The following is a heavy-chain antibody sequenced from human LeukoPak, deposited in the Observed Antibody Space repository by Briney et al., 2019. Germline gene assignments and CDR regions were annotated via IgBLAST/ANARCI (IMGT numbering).Heavy chain of an antibody. CDR3: ARDPYFDAFDM. Sequence: TGGSLRLSCVASGFIFSSYWMSWVRQAPGKGLEWVANIKDDGNEKYYVDSVRGRFTTFRDNAKNSLHLQMNRLRDEDTAMYYCARDPYFDAFDMWGQGTMVTVSS. V-gene: IGHV3-7*01. CDR2: IKDDGNEK. J-gene: IGHJ3*02. CDR1: GFIFSSYW. D-gene: IGHD3-3*01.